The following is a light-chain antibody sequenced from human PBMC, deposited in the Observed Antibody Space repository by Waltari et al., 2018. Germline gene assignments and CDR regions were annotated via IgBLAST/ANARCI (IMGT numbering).Light chain of an antibody. CDR2: LNSDGSH. CDR3: QTWGTGIRV. CDR1: SGHSSYA. Sequence: QLVLTQSPSASASLGASVKLTCTLSSGHSSYAIAWPQQQPEKGPRYLMKLNSDGSHSKGDGSPVRCSGSSSGAERYLTISSLQSEDESDYYCQTWGTGIRVFGGGTKLTVL. J-gene: IGLJ3*02. V-gene: IGLV4-69*01.